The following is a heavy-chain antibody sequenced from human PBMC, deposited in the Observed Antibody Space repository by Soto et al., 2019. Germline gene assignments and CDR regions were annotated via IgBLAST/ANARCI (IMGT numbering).Heavy chain of an antibody. V-gene: IGHV3-21*01. CDR1: EFTFSSYS. Sequence: ESGGGLVKPGGSLRLSCAASEFTFSSYSMNWVRQAPGKGLEWVSSIGISSSYIYYADSVKGRFIISRDNAKNSLYLQMTSLRAEDTAVYYCTSTMAGAFDIWGQGTIVTVSS. CDR2: IGISSSYI. CDR3: TSTMAGAFDI. J-gene: IGHJ3*02. D-gene: IGHD3-10*01.